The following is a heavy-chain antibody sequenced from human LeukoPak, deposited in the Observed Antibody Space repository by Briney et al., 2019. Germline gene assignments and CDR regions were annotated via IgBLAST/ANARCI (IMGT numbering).Heavy chain of an antibody. D-gene: IGHD3-3*01. Sequence: KPGGSLRLSCAASGFTFSSYSMNWVRQGPGKGLEWVSSINSGGRYIYYADSVKGRFTVSRDNAKNTLYLQMNSLRAEDTAVYYCARDHDFWSGYYHDYWGQGTLVTVSS. CDR1: GFTFSSYS. J-gene: IGHJ4*02. CDR2: INSGGRYI. V-gene: IGHV3-21*01. CDR3: ARDHDFWSGYYHDY.